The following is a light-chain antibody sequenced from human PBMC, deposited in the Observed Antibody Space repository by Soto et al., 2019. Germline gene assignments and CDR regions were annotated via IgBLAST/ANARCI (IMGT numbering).Light chain of an antibody. Sequence: DIQMTQCPSALSASVGDMVTITCRASQRISSYLNWYQQKPGRAPKLLIYSASSLQSGIPSRFSGSGSGTDFTDFTLTISSLQPEDFATYYCQKTYMTPINFGQGTRLEIK. V-gene: IGKV1-39*01. CDR2: SAS. CDR3: QKTYMTPIN. CDR1: QRISSY. J-gene: IGKJ5*01.